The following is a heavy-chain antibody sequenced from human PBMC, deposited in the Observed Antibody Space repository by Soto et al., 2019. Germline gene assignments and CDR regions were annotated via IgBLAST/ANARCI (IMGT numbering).Heavy chain of an antibody. J-gene: IGHJ3*02. CDR2: ISPFSGRL. CDR3: ARLRGVAVPAASPDGFDI. Sequence: QVQLVQSGPEMKKPGASVKVSCKASGYTFIKYGINWVRQAPGQGLEWMGWISPFSGRLDYARNFRDRVAITTDPTTSTVYMELTMLRSGDTAMYYCARLRGVAVPAASPDGFDIWGQGTMVTVSS. CDR1: GYTFIKYG. V-gene: IGHV1-18*01. D-gene: IGHD2-2*01.